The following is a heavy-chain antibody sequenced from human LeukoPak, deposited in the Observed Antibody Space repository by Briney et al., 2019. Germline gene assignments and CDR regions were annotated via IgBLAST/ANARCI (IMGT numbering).Heavy chain of an antibody. D-gene: IGHD4/OR15-4a*01. J-gene: IGHJ4*02. CDR2: IYSGGIT. CDR1: GGSIGSTGSF. CDR3: ARLSGRDYYFDY. V-gene: IGHV4-39*07. Sequence: SETLSLTCSVSGGSIGSTGSFWGWIRQPPGKGLEWIGSIYSGGITYYNPSLKSRVSISEDTSKNQFSLKMTSMTAADTAIYYCARLSGRDYYFDYWGQGTLVTVSS.